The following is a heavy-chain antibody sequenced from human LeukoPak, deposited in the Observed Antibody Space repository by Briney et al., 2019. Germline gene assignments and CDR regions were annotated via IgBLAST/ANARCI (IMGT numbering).Heavy chain of an antibody. CDR3: TRVDCSSTSCYISHADY. CDR1: GFTFGDYA. CDR2: IRSKVYGGTP. D-gene: IGHD2-2*02. J-gene: IGHJ4*02. Sequence: GGSLRLSCTTSGFTFGDYAMSWVRQAPGKGLEWVGFIRSKVYGGTPEYAASVKGGFTISRDDSKSIAYLQMNSLKTEDTAVYYCTRVDCSSTSCYISHADYWGRGTLVTVSS. V-gene: IGHV3-49*04.